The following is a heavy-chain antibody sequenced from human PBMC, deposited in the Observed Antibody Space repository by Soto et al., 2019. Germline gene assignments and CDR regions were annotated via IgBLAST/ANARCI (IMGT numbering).Heavy chain of an antibody. CDR1: GGSFNRHT. CDR2: IIPIFGTA. CDR3: ARRAETNGWNGFGADKYYFDF. Sequence: QVQLVQSGAEVRKPGSSVRVSCKASGGSFNRHTISWVRQAPGQGLEWMGGIIPIFGTANHAQKFQGRVTIIADESTSTVYMELSSLRSDDTAIYYCARRAETNGWNGFGADKYYFDFWGQGTLVTVSS. D-gene: IGHD1-1*01. J-gene: IGHJ4*02. V-gene: IGHV1-69*01.